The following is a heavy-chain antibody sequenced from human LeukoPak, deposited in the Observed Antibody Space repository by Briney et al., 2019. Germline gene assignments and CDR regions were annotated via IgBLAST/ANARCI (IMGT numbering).Heavy chain of an antibody. J-gene: IGHJ4*02. Sequence: SGGSLRLSCAAFGFTFSSYGMNWVRQAPGKGLEWVSSISSSSSYIYYADSVKGRFTISRDNAKNSLYLQVNSLRAEDTAVYYCARQYYDILSGYYTADYYFDYWGQGTLVTVSS. V-gene: IGHV3-21*01. CDR1: GFTFSSYG. D-gene: IGHD3-9*01. CDR3: ARQYYDILSGYYTADYYFDY. CDR2: ISSSSSYI.